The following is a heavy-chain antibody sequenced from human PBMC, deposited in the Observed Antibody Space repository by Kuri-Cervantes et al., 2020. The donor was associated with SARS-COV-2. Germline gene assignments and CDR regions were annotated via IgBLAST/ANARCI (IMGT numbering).Heavy chain of an antibody. CDR1: GFTFSSYA. J-gene: IGHJ4*02. D-gene: IGHD3-10*01. Sequence: ESLKISCAASGFTFSSYAMSWIRQPPGKGLEWIGEINHSGSTNYNPSLKSRVTISVDTSKNQFSLKLSSVTAADTAVYYCARGSILLWFGESPPDYWGQGTLVTVSS. CDR3: ARGSILLWFGESPPDY. CDR2: INHSGST. V-gene: IGHV4-34*01.